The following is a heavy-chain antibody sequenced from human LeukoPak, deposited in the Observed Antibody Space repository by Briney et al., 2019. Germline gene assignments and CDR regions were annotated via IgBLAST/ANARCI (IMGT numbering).Heavy chain of an antibody. CDR2: IYSRGGT. J-gene: IGHJ4*02. CDR3: ARDPPGIAASGTYY. V-gene: IGHV3-53*01. CDR1: GFSFSNNY. D-gene: IGHD6-13*01. Sequence: GGSLRLSCAVSGFSFSNNYMNWVRQAPGKGLEWVSLIYSRGGTSYADSVKGRFTISRDSSKNTLFLQMNSLRVEDTAVYYCARDPPGIAASGTYYWGQGTLVTVSS.